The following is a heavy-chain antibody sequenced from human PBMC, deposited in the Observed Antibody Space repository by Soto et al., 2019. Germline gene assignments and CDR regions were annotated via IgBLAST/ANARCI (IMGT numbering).Heavy chain of an antibody. CDR1: GYTFTSSG. D-gene: IGHD2-15*01. Sequence: QVQLVQSGAEVRKPGASVKVSCKASGYTFTSSGISWLRQAPGQGLQGMGWISTYNGDTNDAPKFQDRVTMTRDRSTSSAYMELRSLRSDDAAVYYCARAGAAPYYYDGMDVWGQGTRVTVSS. CDR2: ISTYNGDT. J-gene: IGHJ6*02. CDR3: ARAGAAPYYYDGMDV. V-gene: IGHV1-18*01.